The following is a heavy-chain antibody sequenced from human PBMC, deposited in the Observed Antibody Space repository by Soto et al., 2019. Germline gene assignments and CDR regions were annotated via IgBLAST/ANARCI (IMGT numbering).Heavy chain of an antibody. D-gene: IGHD6-19*01. CDR2: IYYSGST. CDR1: GGSISSSSYY. CDR3: ARRSSSGWSYYFDY. V-gene: IGHV4-39*01. J-gene: IGHJ4*02. Sequence: SETLSLTCTVSGGSISSSSYYWGWIRHPPGKGLEWIGSIYYSGSTYYNPSLKSRVTISVDTSKNQFSLKLSSVTAADTAVYYCARRSSSGWSYYFDYWGQGTLVTVSS.